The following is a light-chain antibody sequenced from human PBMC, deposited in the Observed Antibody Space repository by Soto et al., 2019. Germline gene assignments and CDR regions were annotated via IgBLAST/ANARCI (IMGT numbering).Light chain of an antibody. CDR1: QSISSW. V-gene: IGKV1-5*03. CDR2: TAS. Sequence: DIQMTQSPSTLSASVGDRVTITCRASQSISSWLAWYQQKPGKAPKLLIYTASSLESGVPSRFSGSGSGTEFTLTISSLQPDDFATYYCQQYNSYSTVGQGPKVEIK. J-gene: IGKJ1*01. CDR3: QQYNSYST.